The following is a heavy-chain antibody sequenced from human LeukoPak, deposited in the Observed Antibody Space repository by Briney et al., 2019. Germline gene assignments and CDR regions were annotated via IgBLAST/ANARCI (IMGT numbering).Heavy chain of an antibody. CDR3: ARKDYYDSSGYYAFDI. J-gene: IGHJ3*02. CDR2: IYPGDSDT. D-gene: IGHD3-22*01. V-gene: IGHV5-51*01. CDR1: GYSFTSYW. Sequence: ASVKVSCKASGYSFTSYWIGWVRQMPGKGLEWMGIIYPGDSDTRYSPSFQGQVTISADKSISTAYLQWSSLKASDTAMYYCARKDYYDSSGYYAFDIWGQGTMVTVSS.